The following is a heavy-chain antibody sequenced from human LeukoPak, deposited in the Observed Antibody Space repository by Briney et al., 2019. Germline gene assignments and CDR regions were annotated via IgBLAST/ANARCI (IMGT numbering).Heavy chain of an antibody. D-gene: IGHD2-2*01. CDR1: GDSVSSKTVA. Sequence: SQTLSLTCAISGDSVSSKTVAWNWIRQSPSRGLEWLGKTAYRSRWSTDYAVPVKGRITINPDTSKNQFSLELNSVTPEDTAVYYCARDPRYAAGIFFDYWGQGILVTVSS. J-gene: IGHJ4*02. CDR2: TAYRSRWST. CDR3: ARDPRYAAGIFFDY. V-gene: IGHV6-1*01.